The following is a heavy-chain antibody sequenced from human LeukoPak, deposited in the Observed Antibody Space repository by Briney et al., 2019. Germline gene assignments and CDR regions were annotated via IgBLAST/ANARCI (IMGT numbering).Heavy chain of an antibody. CDR1: GYTFTSYG. V-gene: IGHV1-18*03. D-gene: IGHD6-13*01. J-gene: IGHJ1*01. CDR3: ASLGRYGSSSFFQH. CDR2: ISAYNGNT. Sequence: ASVKVSCKASGYTFTSYGISWVRQAPGQGLEWMGWISAYNGNTNYAQKLQGRVTMTTDTSASTAYMELRSLRSDDMAVYYCASLGRYGSSSFFQHWGQGTLVTVSS.